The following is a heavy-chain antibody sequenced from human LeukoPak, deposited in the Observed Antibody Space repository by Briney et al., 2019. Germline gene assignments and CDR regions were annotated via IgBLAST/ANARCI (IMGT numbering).Heavy chain of an antibody. CDR2: ISGSGGST. D-gene: IGHD1-26*01. J-gene: IGHJ4*02. Sequence: GGSLRLSCAASGFTFSSYAMSWVRQAPGKGLEWVSAISGSGGSTYYADSVKGRFTISRDNSKNTLYLQMNSLRAEDTAVYYCAKDLGIVGATHSDYWGQGTLVTVSS. CDR3: AKDLGIVGATHSDY. CDR1: GFTFSSYA. V-gene: IGHV3-23*01.